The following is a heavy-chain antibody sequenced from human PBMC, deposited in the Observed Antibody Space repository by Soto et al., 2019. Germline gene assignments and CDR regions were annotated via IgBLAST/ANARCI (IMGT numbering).Heavy chain of an antibody. V-gene: IGHV1-2*04. Sequence: QVQLVQSGAEVKKPGASVKVSCKASGYTFTGYYMHWVRQAPGQGLEWMGWINPNSGGTNYAQKFQGWVTMTMDTSISTAYMELSRLRSDDTAVYYCARETTPYDFWSGYPIFDIWGQGTMVTVSS. D-gene: IGHD3-3*01. CDR2: INPNSGGT. CDR1: GYTFTGYY. CDR3: ARETTPYDFWSGYPIFDI. J-gene: IGHJ3*02.